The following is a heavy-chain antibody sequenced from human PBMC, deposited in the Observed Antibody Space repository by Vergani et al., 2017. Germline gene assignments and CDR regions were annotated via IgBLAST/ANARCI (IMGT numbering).Heavy chain of an antibody. Sequence: QLQLQESGPGLVKPSATLSLTCSVSGSSIRSSNYYWGWIRQPPGKGLEWIASIYYSGSTYYNPSLKSRVPISVDPSKNQFSLKLGSVTAADTAVYFCARHSTVEWLVKLGWIDPWGQGILVTVSS. CDR2: IYYSGST. J-gene: IGHJ5*02. D-gene: IGHD6-19*01. V-gene: IGHV4-39*01. CDR1: GSSIRSSNYY. CDR3: ARHSTVEWLVKLGWIDP.